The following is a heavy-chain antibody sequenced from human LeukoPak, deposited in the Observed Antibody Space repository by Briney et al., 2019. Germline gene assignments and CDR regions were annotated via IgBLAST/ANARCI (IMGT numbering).Heavy chain of an antibody. CDR3: ARQLSGSYYYDSSGYRTEFDP. CDR1: GGSISSYY. J-gene: IGHJ5*02. Sequence: PSETLSLTCTVSGGSISSYYWGWIRQPPGKGLEWIGYIYYSGSTNYNPSLKSRVTISVDTSKNQFSLKLSSVTAADTAVYYCARQLSGSYYYDSSGYRTEFDPWGQGTLVTVSS. V-gene: IGHV4-59*08. D-gene: IGHD3-22*01. CDR2: IYYSGST.